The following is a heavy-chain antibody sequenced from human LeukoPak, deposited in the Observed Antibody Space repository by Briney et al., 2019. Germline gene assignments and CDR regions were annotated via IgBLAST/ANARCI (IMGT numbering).Heavy chain of an antibody. CDR2: IDQDGSTK. J-gene: IGHJ4*02. Sequence: GESLRLSCAASGFTFSNTWMAWVRQAPGKWLEWVANIDQDGSTKQYVDSVKGRCTISRDNTKNSLYLQMNSLRAEDTDVSYCARDQIGSLDYWGQGTLVTVSS. CDR3: ARDQIGSLDY. CDR1: GFTFSNTW. D-gene: IGHD1-26*01. V-gene: IGHV3-7*01.